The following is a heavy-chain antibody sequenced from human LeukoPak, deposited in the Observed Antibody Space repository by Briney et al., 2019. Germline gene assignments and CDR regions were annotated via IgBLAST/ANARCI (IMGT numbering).Heavy chain of an antibody. CDR1: GFTFSSYS. CDR3: AGDVFWDYDSSGGGAFDI. J-gene: IGHJ3*02. CDR2: ISSSSSYI. Sequence: GGSLRLSCAASGFTFSSYSMNRVRQAPGKGLEWVSSISSSSSYIYYADSVKGRFTISRDNAKNSLYLQMNSLRAEDTAVYYCAGDVFWDYDSSGGGAFDIWGQGTMVTVSS. D-gene: IGHD3-22*01. V-gene: IGHV3-21*01.